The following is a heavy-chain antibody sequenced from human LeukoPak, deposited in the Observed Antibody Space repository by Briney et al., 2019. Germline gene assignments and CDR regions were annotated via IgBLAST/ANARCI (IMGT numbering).Heavy chain of an antibody. CDR2: ISYDGSNK. D-gene: IGHD2-21*02. J-gene: IGHJ3*02. Sequence: GRSLRLSCAASGFTFSSYGMHWVRQAPGKGLEWVAVISYDGSNKYYADSVKGRFTISRDNSKNTLYLQMNSLRAEDTAVYYCAKDQGIVVVTTDAFDIWGQGTMVTVSS. CDR1: GFTFSSYG. CDR3: AKDQGIVVVTTDAFDI. V-gene: IGHV3-30*18.